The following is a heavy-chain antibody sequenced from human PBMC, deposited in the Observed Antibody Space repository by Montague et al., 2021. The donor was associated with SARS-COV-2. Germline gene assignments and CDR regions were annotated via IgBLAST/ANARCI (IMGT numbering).Heavy chain of an antibody. D-gene: IGHD2-15*01. CDR2: INHCGST. CDR3: ARLRDGVVPSSILGGGSYYSYYYLDV. Sequence: SETLSLTCAVSGTSFSACDWTWIRKPPGKGLGWVGEINHCGSTTSSPNLNISLTISAATSTNQISLKLTSVAAADAAVYYCARLRDGVVPSSILGGGSYYSYYYLDVWGRGTTVTVSS. V-gene: IGHV4-34*01. J-gene: IGHJ6*03. CDR1: GTSFSACD.